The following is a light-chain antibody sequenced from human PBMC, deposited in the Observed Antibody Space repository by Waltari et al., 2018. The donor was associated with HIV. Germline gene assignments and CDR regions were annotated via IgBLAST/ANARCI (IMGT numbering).Light chain of an antibody. Sequence: DIVMTPSPLSLPVTPGESVSISCRSSQSLLHSNGDTWLVWYLQTPGQSTQALIYFASNRASGVPDRFSGSGSGTDFTLKISRVEAEDVGVYYCMQGLQTPYTFGQGTKLEIK. J-gene: IGKJ2*01. CDR1: QSLLHSNGDTW. V-gene: IGKV2-28*01. CDR3: MQGLQTPYT. CDR2: FAS.